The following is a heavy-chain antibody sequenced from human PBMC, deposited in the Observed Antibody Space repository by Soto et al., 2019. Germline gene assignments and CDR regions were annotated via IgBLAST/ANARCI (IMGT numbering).Heavy chain of an antibody. D-gene: IGHD3-22*01. V-gene: IGHV3-30-3*01. Sequence: HPGGSLRLSCAASGFTFSSYAMHWVRQAPGKGLEWVAVISYDGSNKYYADSVKGRFTISRDNSKNTLYLQMNSLRAEDTAVYYCARAPYYYDLRGYYGAFDYWGQGT. CDR3: ARAPYYYDLRGYYGAFDY. CDR2: ISYDGSNK. J-gene: IGHJ4*02. CDR1: GFTFSSYA.